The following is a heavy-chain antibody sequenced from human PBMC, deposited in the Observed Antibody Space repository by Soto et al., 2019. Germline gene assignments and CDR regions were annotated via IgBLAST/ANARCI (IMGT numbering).Heavy chain of an antibody. D-gene: IGHD3-22*01. CDR3: ARATFFRQGYYDRTDYYFIDY. J-gene: IGHJ4*02. V-gene: IGHV4-30-2*01. CDR1: GGSISSGTFS. Sequence: SETLSLTCAVSGGSISSGTFSWTWIRQPPGKGLEFLGSIYYTGGPYYNPSLKSRVTISLDRSKNQFSLNLSSVAAADTAMYYCARATFFRQGYYDRTDYYFIDYRGQGTFVTVS. CDR2: IYYTGGP.